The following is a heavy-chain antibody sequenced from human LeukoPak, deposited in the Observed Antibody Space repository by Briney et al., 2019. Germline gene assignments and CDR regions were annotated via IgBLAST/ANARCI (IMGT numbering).Heavy chain of an antibody. D-gene: IGHD3-16*01. Sequence: EASVKVSCKASGYTFTGYYMHWVRQAPGQGLEWMGWISPNSGGTNYAQKFQGRVTMTRDTSISTAYMELSRLRSDDTAVYYCARDYVGDNWFDPWGQGTLVTVSS. CDR3: ARDYVGDNWFDP. CDR1: GYTFTGYY. J-gene: IGHJ5*02. V-gene: IGHV1-2*02. CDR2: ISPNSGGT.